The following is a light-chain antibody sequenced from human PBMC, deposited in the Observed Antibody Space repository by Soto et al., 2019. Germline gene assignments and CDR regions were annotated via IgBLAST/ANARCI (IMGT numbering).Light chain of an antibody. V-gene: IGKV3-15*01. CDR3: QQYNNWPPFT. Sequence: EIVMTQSPGTLSVSPGERATLSCRASQSVSTNLAWYQQTPGQGPRLLIYGASTRATGVPARFTGSGSGTDCTLTISSLQSEDFAVYYCQQYNNWPPFTFGPGTKVDIK. CDR2: GAS. CDR1: QSVSTN. J-gene: IGKJ3*01.